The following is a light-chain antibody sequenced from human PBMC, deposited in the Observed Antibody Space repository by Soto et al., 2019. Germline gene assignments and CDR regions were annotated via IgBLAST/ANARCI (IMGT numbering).Light chain of an antibody. CDR3: QQYGSSVYT. CDR1: QSVSSSY. Sequence: DIELTQSPGTLSLSPGERATLSRRASQSVSSSYLAWYQQKPGQAPRILIYGASSRATGIPDRFSGSGSGTDFTLTISRLEPEDFAVYYCQQYGSSVYTFGQGTKLEIK. V-gene: IGKV3-20*01. CDR2: GAS. J-gene: IGKJ2*01.